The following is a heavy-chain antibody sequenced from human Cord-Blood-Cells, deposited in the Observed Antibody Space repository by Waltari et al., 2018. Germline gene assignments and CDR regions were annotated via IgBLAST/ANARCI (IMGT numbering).Heavy chain of an antibody. Sequence: QVQLVQSGAEVKKPGSSVKVSCKASGGTFSSYAISWVRQAPGQGLEWMGGVSPIFGTANYAQKFQGGGTSTEDESTSTAYMELSSLRSEDTAVYYCARDLSGGIAARPYWYFDLWGRGTLVTVSS. J-gene: IGHJ2*01. CDR1: GGTFSSYA. D-gene: IGHD6-6*01. CDR2: VSPIFGTA. V-gene: IGHV1-69*01. CDR3: ARDLSGGIAARPYWYFDL.